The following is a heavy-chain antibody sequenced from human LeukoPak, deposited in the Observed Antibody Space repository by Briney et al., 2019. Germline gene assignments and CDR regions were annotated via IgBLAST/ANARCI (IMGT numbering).Heavy chain of an antibody. V-gene: IGHV3-7*01. Sequence: GGSLRLSCAASGFTFSSYWMSWVRQAPGTGLEWVAHIKQDGSEKYYVDSVKGRFTISRDNAKSSLFLQMNSLRAEDTAVYYCARDYYASGSYYSGPVDYWGQGTLVTVSS. D-gene: IGHD3-10*01. CDR3: ARDYYASGSYYSGPVDY. J-gene: IGHJ4*02. CDR1: GFTFSSYW. CDR2: IKQDGSEK.